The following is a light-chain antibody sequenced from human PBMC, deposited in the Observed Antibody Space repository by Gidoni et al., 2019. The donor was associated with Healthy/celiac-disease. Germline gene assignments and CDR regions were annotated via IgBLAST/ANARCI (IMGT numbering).Light chain of an antibody. CDR2: KAS. CDR1: QSISSW. V-gene: IGKV1-5*03. Sequence: DIQMTQSPSTLSASGGDRVTITCRASQSISSWLAWYQQKPGKAPKLLIYKASSLESGVPSRFSGSGSWTDFTLTISSLQPDFFATYYCQQYHSPWPFGQGTKVEIK. CDR3: QQYHSPWP. J-gene: IGKJ1*01.